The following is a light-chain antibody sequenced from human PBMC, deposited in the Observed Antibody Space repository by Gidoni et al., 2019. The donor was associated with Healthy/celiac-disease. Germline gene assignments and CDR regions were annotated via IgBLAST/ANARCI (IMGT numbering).Light chain of an antibody. V-gene: IGKV1-39*01. Sequence: SSLSASVGDRVTITCRASQSISSYLNWYQQKPGKAPKLLIYAASSLQSGVPSRFSGSGSGTDFTLTISSLQPEDFATYYCQQSYSTPRTFGQGTKVEIK. CDR1: QSISSY. CDR2: AAS. J-gene: IGKJ1*01. CDR3: QQSYSTPRT.